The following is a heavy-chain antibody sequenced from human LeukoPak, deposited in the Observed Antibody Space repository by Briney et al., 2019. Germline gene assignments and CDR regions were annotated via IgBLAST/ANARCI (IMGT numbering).Heavy chain of an antibody. CDR3: ARGSHGEFYY. Sequence: GGSLRLSCAASGFTFSSYSMNWVRQAPGKGLEWVSYISSSSSTIYYADSVKGRFTISRDNAKNSLYLQMSSLIDEDTAVYYCARGSHGEFYYWGQRTLVTVSS. CDR1: GFTFSSYS. V-gene: IGHV3-48*02. D-gene: IGHD3-10*01. CDR2: ISSSSSTI. J-gene: IGHJ4*02.